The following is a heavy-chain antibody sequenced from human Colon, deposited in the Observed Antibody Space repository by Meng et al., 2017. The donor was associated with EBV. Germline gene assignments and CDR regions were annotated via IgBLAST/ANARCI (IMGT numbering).Heavy chain of an antibody. CDR3: GRDQGRELINH. Sequence: QVQLQESGPGLVKPSQTLFLTCTVSGDSISSDSWWSWVRQPPGKGLEWIGEVYHRGDTNYNPSLKSRVDISVDKSKNQFYLSLFSVTAADTAVYYCGRDQGRELINHWGQGTLVTVSS. V-gene: IGHV4-4*02. D-gene: IGHD1-7*01. CDR1: GDSISSDSW. CDR2: VYHRGDT. J-gene: IGHJ4*02.